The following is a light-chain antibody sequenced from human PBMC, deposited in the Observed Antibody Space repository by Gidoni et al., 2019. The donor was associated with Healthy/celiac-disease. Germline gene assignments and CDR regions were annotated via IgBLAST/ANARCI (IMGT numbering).Light chain of an antibody. Sequence: DIQMTQSPSSLSASVGDRVTITCRASRSISTYLNWYQQKPEKAPKLLIYAASSLRSGVPSRFSGSGSGTDFTLTISSLQPEDFATYYCQQSYTTPPTFXXXTKVEIK. V-gene: IGKV1-39*01. CDR2: AAS. CDR1: RSISTY. CDR3: QQSYTTPPT. J-gene: IGKJ1*01.